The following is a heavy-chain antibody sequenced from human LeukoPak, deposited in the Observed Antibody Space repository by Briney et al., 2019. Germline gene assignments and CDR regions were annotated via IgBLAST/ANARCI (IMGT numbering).Heavy chain of an antibody. CDR1: GGSISSYY. J-gene: IGHJ6*02. Sequence: SETLSLTCTVSGGSISSYYWSWIRQPPGKGLEWIGYIYYSGSTNYNPSLKGRVTISVDTSKNQFSLKLSSVTVADTAAYYCARNVYYYDSSGYYHPVYYYGMDVWGQGTTVTVSS. CDR2: IYYSGST. D-gene: IGHD3-22*01. CDR3: ARNVYYYDSSGYYHPVYYYGMDV. V-gene: IGHV4-59*08.